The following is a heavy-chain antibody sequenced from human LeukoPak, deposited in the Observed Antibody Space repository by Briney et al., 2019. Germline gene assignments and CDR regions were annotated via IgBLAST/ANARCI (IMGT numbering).Heavy chain of an antibody. CDR1: GFTFSDYW. D-gene: IGHD5-24*01. CDR3: ARWLELMRNFDW. CDR2: IKQDGSET. J-gene: IGHJ4*02. V-gene: IGHV3-7*01. Sequence: PGGSLRLSCVGSGFTFSDYWMSWVRQAPGKGLEWVANIKQDGSETDYVDALKGRFTISRDNAKNSLYLQMNSLRAEDTAVYYCARWLELMRNFDWWGQGTLVTVSS.